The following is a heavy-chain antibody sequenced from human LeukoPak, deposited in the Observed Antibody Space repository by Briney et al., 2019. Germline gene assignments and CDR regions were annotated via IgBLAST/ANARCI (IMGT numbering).Heavy chain of an antibody. J-gene: IGHJ4*02. CDR2: ISSSGSTI. CDR1: GFTFSSYE. V-gene: IGHV3-48*03. Sequence: PGGSLRLSCAASGFTFSSYEMNWVRQAPGKGLEWVSYISSSGSTIYYADSVKGRFTISRDNAKNSLYLQMNSLRAEDTAVYYCAKDHRNGWNGPTNFDYWGQGTLVTVSS. D-gene: IGHD1-1*01. CDR3: AKDHRNGWNGPTNFDY.